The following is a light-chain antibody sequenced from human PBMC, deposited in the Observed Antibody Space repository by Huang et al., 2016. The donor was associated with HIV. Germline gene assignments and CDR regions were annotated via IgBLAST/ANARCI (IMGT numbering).Light chain of an antibody. J-gene: IGKJ1*01. CDR1: QIISSH. CDR2: GAS. Sequence: DIQMTQSPSSLSASIGDRVTITCRASQIISSHLNWYQQKPGKAPKLLIYGASKLQTGVPSRFSGSGSGTDFTLAISSLQPEDFATYYCQQSYDARTFGQGTKVEI. V-gene: IGKV1-39*01. CDR3: QQSYDART.